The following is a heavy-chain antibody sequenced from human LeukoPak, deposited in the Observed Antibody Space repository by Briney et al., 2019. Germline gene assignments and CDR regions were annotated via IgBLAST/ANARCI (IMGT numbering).Heavy chain of an antibody. CDR2: INNSVRN. J-gene: IGHJ4*02. Sequence: PSESLSPTCPLYGPSFSGYYWRWIRQPPGRWRGWIGEINNSVRNTFNPSLKSRVTISVDTAKNQFYLKLSSVTAADTAVYYCARGFVYVTYYYYSSGYFGYWGQRTLVTVSS. CDR3: ARGFVYVTYYYYSSGYFGY. V-gene: IGHV4-34*01. D-gene: IGHD3-22*01. CDR1: GPSFSGYY.